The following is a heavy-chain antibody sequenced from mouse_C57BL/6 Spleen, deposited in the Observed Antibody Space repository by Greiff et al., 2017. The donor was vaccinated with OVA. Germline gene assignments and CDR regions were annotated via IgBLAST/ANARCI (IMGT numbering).Heavy chain of an antibody. D-gene: IGHD1-1*01. Sequence: VQLQQSGAELARPGASVKLSCKASGYTFTSYGISWVKQRPGQGLEWIGEIYPRSGTTYYNEKFKGKATLTADKSSSTAYMELRSLTSEDAAVYFCARAGHYYGSSDRYFDDWGKGTTVTVSS. V-gene: IGHV1-81*01. CDR1: GYTFTSYG. CDR2: IYPRSGTT. J-gene: IGHJ1*03. CDR3: ARAGHYYGSSDRYFDD.